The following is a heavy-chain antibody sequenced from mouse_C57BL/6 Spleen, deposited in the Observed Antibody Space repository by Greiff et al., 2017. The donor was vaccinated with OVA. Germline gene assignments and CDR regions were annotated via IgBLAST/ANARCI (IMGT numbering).Heavy chain of an antibody. V-gene: IGHV1-7*01. CDR3: VRGYFDV. CDR2: INPSSGYT. Sequence: QVQLQQSGAELAKPGASVKLSCKASGYTFTSYWMHWVKQRPGQGLEWIGYINPSSGYTKYNQKFKDKATWTADKSSSTAYMQLSSLTYEDSAVYYCVRGYFDVWGTGTTVTVSS. CDR1: GYTFTSYW. J-gene: IGHJ1*03.